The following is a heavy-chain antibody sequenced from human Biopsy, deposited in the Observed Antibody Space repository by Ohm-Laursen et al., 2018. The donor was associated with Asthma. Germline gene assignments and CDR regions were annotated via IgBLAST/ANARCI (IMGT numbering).Heavy chain of an antibody. CDR1: GGTFNTYV. V-gene: IGHV1-69*13. Sequence: GASVKVSCKSLGGTFNTYVIGWVRQAPGQGLEWMGGTNSFFGTTTYPQKFQDRVTITADDSTSTVYMELSSLRSEDTAVYYCARKAGSCISRTCYSLDFWGQGTLVTVSS. J-gene: IGHJ4*02. D-gene: IGHD2-2*01. CDR2: TNSFFGTT. CDR3: ARKAGSCISRTCYSLDF.